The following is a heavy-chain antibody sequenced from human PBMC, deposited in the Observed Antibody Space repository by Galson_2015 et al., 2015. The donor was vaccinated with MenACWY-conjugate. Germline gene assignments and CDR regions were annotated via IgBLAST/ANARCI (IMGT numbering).Heavy chain of an antibody. CDR2: IYYLGNT. D-gene: IGHD2-15*01. V-gene: IGHV4-61*01. Sequence: SETLSLTCTVSGGSVSGDNYYWSWIRQPPGTGLEWVGYIYYLGNTNYNPSLKSRVTISVDTSKNQFSLKLTSVTAADAAVYYCASEQCSGGTCYWNYWGQGSLVTVSS. CDR3: ASEQCSGGTCYWNY. J-gene: IGHJ4*02. CDR1: GGSVSGDNYY.